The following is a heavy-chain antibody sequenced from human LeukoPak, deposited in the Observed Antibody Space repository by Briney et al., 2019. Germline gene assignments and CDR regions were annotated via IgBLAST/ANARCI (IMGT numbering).Heavy chain of an antibody. Sequence: SVKVSCKASGGTFSSYAISWVRQAPGQGLEWMGGIIPIFGTANYAQKFQGRVTITADESTSTAYMELSSLRSEDTAVYYCAREGTAMVMFDYWGQGTLVTVSS. J-gene: IGHJ4*02. V-gene: IGHV1-69*13. D-gene: IGHD5-18*01. CDR1: GGTFSSYA. CDR3: AREGTAMVMFDY. CDR2: IIPIFGTA.